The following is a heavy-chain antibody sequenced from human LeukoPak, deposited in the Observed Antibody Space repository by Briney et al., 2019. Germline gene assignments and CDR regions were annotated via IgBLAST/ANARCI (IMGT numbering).Heavy chain of an antibody. CDR1: GFTFSSYA. CDR3: ARESRRYCSSTSCSYLDY. D-gene: IGHD2-2*01. V-gene: IGHV3-30-3*01. J-gene: IGHJ4*02. CDR2: ISYDGSNK. Sequence: GRSLRLSCAASGFTFSSYAMHWVRQAPGKGQEWVAVISYDGSNKYYADSVKGRFTISRDNSKNTLYLQMNSLRAEDTAVYYCARESRRYCSSTSCSYLDYWGQGTLVTVSS.